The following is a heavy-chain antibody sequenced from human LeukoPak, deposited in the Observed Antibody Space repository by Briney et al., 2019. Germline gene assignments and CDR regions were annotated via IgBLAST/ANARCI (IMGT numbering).Heavy chain of an antibody. CDR1: GGSISSGGYY. J-gene: IGHJ4*02. V-gene: IGHV4-61*02. D-gene: IGHD3-3*01. Sequence: SETLSLTCTVSGGSISSGGYYWSWIRQPPGKGLEWIGRIYTSGSTNYNPSLKSRVTMSVDTSKNQFSLKLSSVTAADTAVYYCAREMGTRYYDFWSGYLSFDYWGQGTLVTVSS. CDR3: AREMGTRYYDFWSGYLSFDY. CDR2: IYTSGST.